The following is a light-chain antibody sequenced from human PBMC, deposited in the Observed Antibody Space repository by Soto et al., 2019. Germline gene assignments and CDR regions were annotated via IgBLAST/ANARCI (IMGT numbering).Light chain of an antibody. CDR1: QSSSSW. Sequence: DIQMTQSPSTLSAPVGDRVTITCRASQSSSSWLAWYQQKPGKAPKLLIYKASSLESGVPSRFSGSGSGTEFTLTISSLQPDDFATYYCQQYNSYPWTFGQGTKVEIK. CDR2: KAS. J-gene: IGKJ1*01. CDR3: QQYNSYPWT. V-gene: IGKV1-5*03.